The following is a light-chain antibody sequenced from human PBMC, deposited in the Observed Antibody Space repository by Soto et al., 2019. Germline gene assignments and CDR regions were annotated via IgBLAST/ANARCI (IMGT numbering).Light chain of an antibody. CDR3: AAWDDSLNGPV. Sequence: QAVVTQPPSASGTPGQRVTISCSGSSSNIGSNTVNWYQQLPGTAPKLLIYSNNQRPSGVPDRFSGSKSGTSASLAISGLQSEDEADYYCAAWDDSLNGPVFGGGTKLPS. V-gene: IGLV1-44*01. CDR2: SNN. J-gene: IGLJ2*01. CDR1: SSNIGSNT.